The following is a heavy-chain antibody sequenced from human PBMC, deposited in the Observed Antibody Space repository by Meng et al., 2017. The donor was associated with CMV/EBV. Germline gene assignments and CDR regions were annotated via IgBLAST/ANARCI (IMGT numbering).Heavy chain of an antibody. CDR2: INPNSGCT. CDR1: GYTFTGYY. CDR3: ARGYSYGYPWFDP. Sequence: CKASGYTFTGYYMHWVRQAPGPELEWMGWINPNSGCTNYAQQFQGRVTMTRDTSISTAYMELSRLRSDDTAVYYCARGYSYGYPWFDPWGQGTLVTVSS. D-gene: IGHD5-18*01. J-gene: IGHJ5*02. V-gene: IGHV1-2*02.